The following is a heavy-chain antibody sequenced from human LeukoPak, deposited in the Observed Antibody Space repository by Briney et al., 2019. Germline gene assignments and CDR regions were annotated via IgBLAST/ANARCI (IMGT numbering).Heavy chain of an antibody. V-gene: IGHV1-18*01. D-gene: IGHD3-22*01. Sequence: ASVKVSCKASGYTFISYGISWVRQAPGQGLEWMGWISAYNGNTNYAQKLQGRVTMTTDTSTSTAYMELRSLRSDDTAVYYCATTPPSSVYSTGVYFDYWGQGTMVTVSS. CDR1: GYTFISYG. CDR2: ISAYNGNT. CDR3: ATTPPSSVYSTGVYFDY. J-gene: IGHJ4*02.